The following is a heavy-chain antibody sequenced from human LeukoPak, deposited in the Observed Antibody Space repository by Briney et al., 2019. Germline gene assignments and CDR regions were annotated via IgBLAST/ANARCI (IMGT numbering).Heavy chain of an antibody. V-gene: IGHV4-34*01. D-gene: IGHD1-1*01. CDR3: ARERASNNDNNWLVP. J-gene: IGHJ5*02. Sequence: SETLSLSCAVYGGSFSDYYWTWIRQPPGKGLEWIGDINHSGSANYNPSLQSRVTISVDRSTNQFYLRLSPVTVADTALYYCARERASNNDNNWLVPWGQGTLVTVSS. CDR2: INHSGSA. CDR1: GGSFSDYY.